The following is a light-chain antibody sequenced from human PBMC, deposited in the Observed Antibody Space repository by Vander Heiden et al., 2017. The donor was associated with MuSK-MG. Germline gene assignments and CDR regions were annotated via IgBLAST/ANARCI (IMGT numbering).Light chain of an antibody. J-gene: IGKJ4*01. CDR2: GAS. CDR1: QSVSSSY. CDR3: QQYGSSPLT. Sequence: EIVLTQSPGTLSLSPGERATLSCRASQSVSSSYLAWYQQKPGQAPRLLMYGASRRATGIPDRVSGSGSGTDVTLTISRLESEDFAVYYCQQYGSSPLTFGGGTKVEIK. V-gene: IGKV3-20*01.